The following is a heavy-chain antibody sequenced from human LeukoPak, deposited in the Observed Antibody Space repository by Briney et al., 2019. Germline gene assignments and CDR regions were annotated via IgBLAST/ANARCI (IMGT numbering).Heavy chain of an antibody. V-gene: IGHV3-21*01. CDR1: GFTFSSYS. Sequence: GGSLRLSCAASGFTFSSYSMNWVRQAPGKGLEWDSSISSSSSYIYYADSVKGRFTISRDNAKNSLYLQMNSLRAEDTAVYYCARDRFSGNHRNIVVVPAAKADYWGQGTLVTVSS. CDR3: ARDRFSGNHRNIVVVPAAKADY. J-gene: IGHJ4*02. CDR2: ISSSSSYI. D-gene: IGHD2-2*01.